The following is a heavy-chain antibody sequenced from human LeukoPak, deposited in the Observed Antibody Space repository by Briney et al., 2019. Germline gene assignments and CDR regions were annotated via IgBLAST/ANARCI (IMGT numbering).Heavy chain of an antibody. V-gene: IGHV3-7*03. D-gene: IGHD3-10*01. CDR1: GFTFSSSW. J-gene: IGHJ4*02. CDR2: IKQDGSEK. Sequence: GGSLRLSCAASGFTFSSSWMSWVRQAPGKGLEWVANIKQDGSEKYYVASVKGRFTISRDNAKNSLYLQMNSLRAEDTAVYYCAKVSTMVRGAVDYWGQGTLVTVSS. CDR3: AKVSTMVRGAVDY.